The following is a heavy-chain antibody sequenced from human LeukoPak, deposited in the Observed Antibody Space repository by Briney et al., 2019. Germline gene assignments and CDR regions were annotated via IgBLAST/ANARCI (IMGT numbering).Heavy chain of an antibody. CDR3: ARGGFTTPFDY. CDR1: GASISTYY. V-gene: IGHV4-59*01. CDR2: IYYSGST. J-gene: IGHJ4*02. Sequence: SETLSLTCTVSGASISTYYWSWIRQAPGKGLEWIAYIYYSGSTNNNPPLKSRVTISGDTSKNQFSLKLSSVTAADTAVYYCARGGFTTPFDYWGQGTLVTVSS. D-gene: IGHD3-10*01.